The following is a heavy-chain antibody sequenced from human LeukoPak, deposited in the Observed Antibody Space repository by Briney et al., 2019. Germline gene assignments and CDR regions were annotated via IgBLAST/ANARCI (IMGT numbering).Heavy chain of an antibody. Sequence: PGGSLRLSCAASGFTFSSYAMSWVRQAPGKGLEWVSAISGSGGSTYYADSVKGRFTNSRDNSKNTLYLQMNSLRAEDTAVYYCAKPYYYGSGSSRTYYFDYWGQGTLVTVSS. J-gene: IGHJ4*02. CDR3: AKPYYYGSGSSRTYYFDY. V-gene: IGHV3-23*01. CDR1: GFTFSSYA. D-gene: IGHD3-10*01. CDR2: ISGSGGST.